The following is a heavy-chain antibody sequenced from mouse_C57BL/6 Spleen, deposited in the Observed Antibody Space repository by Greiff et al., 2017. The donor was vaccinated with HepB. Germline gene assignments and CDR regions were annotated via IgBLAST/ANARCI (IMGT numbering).Heavy chain of an antibody. CDR3: ARPYYYGSSWGFDY. CDR1: GFTFTDYY. Sequence: EVKVVESGGGLVQPGGSLSLSCAASGFTFTDYYMSWVRQPPGKALEWLGFIRNKANGYTTEYSASVKGRFTISRDNSQSILYLQMNALRAEDSATYYCARPYYYGSSWGFDYWGQGTTLTVSS. V-gene: IGHV7-3*01. D-gene: IGHD1-1*01. CDR2: IRNKANGYTT. J-gene: IGHJ2*01.